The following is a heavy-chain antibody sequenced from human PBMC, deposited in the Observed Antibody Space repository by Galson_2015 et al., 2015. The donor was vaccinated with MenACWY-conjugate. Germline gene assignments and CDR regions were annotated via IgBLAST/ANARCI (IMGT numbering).Heavy chain of an antibody. Sequence: SLRLSCAASGFTFSGSAMHWVRQASGKGLEWVGRIRSKANSYATAYAASVKGRFTISRDDSKNTAYLQMNSLKTEDTAVYYCTLVFTMVRGVINDFDYWGQGTLVTVSS. CDR2: IRSKANSYAT. J-gene: IGHJ4*02. CDR1: GFTFSGSA. CDR3: TLVFTMVRGVINDFDY. V-gene: IGHV3-73*01. D-gene: IGHD3-10*01.